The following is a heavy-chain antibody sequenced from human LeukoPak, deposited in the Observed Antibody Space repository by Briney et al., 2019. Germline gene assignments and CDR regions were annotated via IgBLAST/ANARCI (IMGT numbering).Heavy chain of an antibody. CDR2: IYHSGNT. Sequence: PSETLSLTCTVSGYSISTSYYWGWIRQPPGKGLEWIGSIYHSGNTYYNPSLKSRVTISVDTSKNQFSLKLNSVTAADTAVYYCARLSVAARHIDYYMDVWGRGTTVTVSS. D-gene: IGHD6-6*01. J-gene: IGHJ6*03. V-gene: IGHV4-38-2*02. CDR3: ARLSVAARHIDYYMDV. CDR1: GYSISTSYY.